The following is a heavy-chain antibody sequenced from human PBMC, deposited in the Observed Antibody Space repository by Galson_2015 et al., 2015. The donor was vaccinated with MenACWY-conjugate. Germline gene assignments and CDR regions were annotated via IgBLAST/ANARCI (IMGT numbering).Heavy chain of an antibody. CDR3: AREGIRVDDDAFDI. CDR2: INTNTGNP. D-gene: IGHD3-3*01. V-gene: IGHV7-4-1*02. CDR1: GYTLNRYA. J-gene: IGHJ3*02. Sequence: SVKVSCKASGYTLNRYAMNWVRQAPGQGLEWMGWINTNTGNPTYGQGFAGRFVLSLDTFVSTAYLQISSLKAEDTAVYYCAREGIRVDDDAFDIWGQGTMVTVSS.